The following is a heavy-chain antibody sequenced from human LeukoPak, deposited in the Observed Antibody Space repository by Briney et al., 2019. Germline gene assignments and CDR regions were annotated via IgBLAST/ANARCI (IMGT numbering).Heavy chain of an antibody. Sequence: PGGPWRLSCAAPGFPFPSFALGGARKAPGKGLKWVSAISSSGGSTYYADSVKGRFTISRDNSKNTLYLQMNSLRAEDTAVYYCAKFTGVDGFDYWGQGTLVTVSS. J-gene: IGHJ4*02. V-gene: IGHV3-23*01. CDR1: GFPFPSFA. D-gene: IGHD4-23*01. CDR3: AKFTGVDGFDY. CDR2: ISSSGGST.